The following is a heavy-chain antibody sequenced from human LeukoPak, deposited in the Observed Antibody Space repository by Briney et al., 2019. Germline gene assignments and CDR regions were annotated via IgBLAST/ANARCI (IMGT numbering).Heavy chain of an antibody. Sequence: ASVKVSCKVSGYTLTELSMHWVRQAPGKGLEWMGGFDPEDGETIYAQKFQGRVTMTEDTSTDTAYMELSSLRSEDTAVYYCATVFSIKLMATIEEPYAFDIWGQGTMVTVSS. D-gene: IGHD5-24*01. J-gene: IGHJ3*02. CDR1: GYTLTELS. V-gene: IGHV1-24*01. CDR2: FDPEDGET. CDR3: ATVFSIKLMATIEEPYAFDI.